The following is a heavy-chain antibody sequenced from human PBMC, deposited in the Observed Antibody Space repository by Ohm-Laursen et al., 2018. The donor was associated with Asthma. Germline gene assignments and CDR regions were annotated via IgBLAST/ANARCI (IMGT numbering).Heavy chain of an antibody. CDR3: AKATVQFSGSYFFDY. CDR1: GFTFDDYA. V-gene: IGHV3-9*01. CDR2: ISWNSGSI. D-gene: IGHD1-26*01. Sequence: SLRLSCAASGFTFDDYAMHWVRQAPGKGLEWVSGISWNSGSIGYADSVKGRFTISRDNSDNALYLQMNSLRADDSAVYFCAKATVQFSGSYFFDYWGQGSLITVSS. J-gene: IGHJ4*02.